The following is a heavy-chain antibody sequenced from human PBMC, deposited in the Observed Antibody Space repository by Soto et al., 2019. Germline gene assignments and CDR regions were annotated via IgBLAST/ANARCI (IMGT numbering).Heavy chain of an antibody. J-gene: IGHJ5*02. CDR2: IYNIGST. CDR1: GGSISGYY. Sequence: SETLSLTCTVSGGSISGYYWSWLRQPPGKGLEWIGYIYNIGSTNYNPSLKSRVTMSIDTSKNQFSLKLSSVTAADTAVYYCARQPYYYDSSGYYFWFDPWGQGTLVTVSS. V-gene: IGHV4-59*08. D-gene: IGHD3-22*01. CDR3: ARQPYYYDSSGYYFWFDP.